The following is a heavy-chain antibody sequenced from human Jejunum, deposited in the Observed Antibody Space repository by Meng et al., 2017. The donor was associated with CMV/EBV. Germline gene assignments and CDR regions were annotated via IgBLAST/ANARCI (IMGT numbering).Heavy chain of an antibody. D-gene: IGHD3-22*01. Sequence: FTFSSYSMNWVRQAPGKGLEWVSSITSSSSYIYYADSVKGRFTISRDNAKNSLYQQMNSLRAEDTAVYYCARDLGPQIVVVSSPGYWGQGTLVTVSS. CDR3: ARDLGPQIVVVSSPGY. V-gene: IGHV3-21*01. J-gene: IGHJ4*02. CDR2: ITSSSSYI. CDR1: FTFSSYS.